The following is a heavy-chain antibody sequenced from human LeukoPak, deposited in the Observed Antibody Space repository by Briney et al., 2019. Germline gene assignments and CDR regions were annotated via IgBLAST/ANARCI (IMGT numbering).Heavy chain of an antibody. J-gene: IGHJ4*02. CDR3: ARVLRYSSSSPYFDY. Sequence: GASVKVSCKASGGTFSSYAISWVRQAPGQGLEWMGGIIPIFGTANYAQKFQGRVTITTDESTSTAYMELSSLRSEDTAVYYCARVLRYSSSSPYFDYWGQGTLVTVSS. CDR2: IIPIFGTA. V-gene: IGHV1-69*05. CDR1: GGTFSSYA. D-gene: IGHD6-6*01.